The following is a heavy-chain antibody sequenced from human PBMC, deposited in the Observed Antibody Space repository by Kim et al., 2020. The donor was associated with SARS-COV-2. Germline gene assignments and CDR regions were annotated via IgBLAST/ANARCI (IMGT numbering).Heavy chain of an antibody. V-gene: IGHV3-48*03. CDR3: ARDDLMNDY. D-gene: IGHD2-8*01. J-gene: IGHJ4*02. CDR2: ISSSGSTI. Sequence: GGSLRLSCAASGFTFSSYEMNWVRQAPGKGLEWVSYISSSGSTIYHADSVKGRFTISRDNAKNSLYLQMNSLRAEDTAVYYCARDDLMNDYWGQGTLVTVSS. CDR1: GFTFSSYE.